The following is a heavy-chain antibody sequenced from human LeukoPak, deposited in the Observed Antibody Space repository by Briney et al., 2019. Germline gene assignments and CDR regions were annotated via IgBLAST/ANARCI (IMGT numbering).Heavy chain of an antibody. CDR3: ARVLRKGPYGDGGYFYFFMDV. J-gene: IGHJ6*03. D-gene: IGHD4-17*01. CDR1: GFTFSSYW. V-gene: IGHV3-74*01. Sequence: GGSLRLSCAASGFTFSSYWMHWVRQAPGKGLVWVSRINSDGSSTSYADSVKGRFTISRDNSKNTLYLQMNSLRAEDTAVYYCARVLRKGPYGDGGYFYFFMDVWGKGTTVTVSS. CDR2: INSDGSST.